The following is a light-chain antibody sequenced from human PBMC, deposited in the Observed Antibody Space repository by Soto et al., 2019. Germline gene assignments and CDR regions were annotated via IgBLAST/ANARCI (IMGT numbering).Light chain of an antibody. CDR2: DVS. J-gene: IGLJ2*01. V-gene: IGLV2-14*01. Sequence: QSALTQPASVSGSPGQSITISCTGTSSDVGGYNFVSWYQHHPGKAPKLIISDVSNRPSGVSNRFSGSKSGNTASLTISGLQAEDEADYYCSSYTTSSTQVFGGGTKXT. CDR3: SSYTTSSTQV. CDR1: SSDVGGYNF.